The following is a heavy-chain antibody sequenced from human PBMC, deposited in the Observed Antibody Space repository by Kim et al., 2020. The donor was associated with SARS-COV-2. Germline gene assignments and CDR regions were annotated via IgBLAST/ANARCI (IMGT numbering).Heavy chain of an antibody. D-gene: IGHD3-10*01. Sequence: GGSLRLSCAASGFTFSSYAMHWVRQAPGKGLEWVAVISYDGSNKYYADSVKGRFTISRDNSKNTLYLQMNSLRAEDTAVYYCARDFSAARGGDVWGQGTTVTVSS. J-gene: IGHJ6*02. CDR3: ARDFSAARGGDV. V-gene: IGHV3-30*04. CDR2: ISYDGSNK. CDR1: GFTFSSYA.